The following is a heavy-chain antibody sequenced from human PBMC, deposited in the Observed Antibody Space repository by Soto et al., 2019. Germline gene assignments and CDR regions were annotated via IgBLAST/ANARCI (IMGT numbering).Heavy chain of an antibody. V-gene: IGHV4-30-4*01. J-gene: IGHJ3*02. Sequence: QVQLQESGPGLVKPSQTLSLTCTVSGGSISSGDYYWSWIRQPPGKGLEGIGYIYYSGSTYYNPSLKSRVTISVDTSKNQFSLKLSSVTAADTAVYYCARDRVGTKSRASSGAFDIWGQGTMVTVSS. D-gene: IGHD1-7*01. CDR2: IYYSGST. CDR3: ARDRVGTKSRASSGAFDI. CDR1: GGSISSGDYY.